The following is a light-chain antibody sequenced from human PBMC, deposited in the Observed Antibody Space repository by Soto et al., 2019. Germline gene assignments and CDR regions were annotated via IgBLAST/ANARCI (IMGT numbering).Light chain of an antibody. Sequence: QSALTQPASVSGSPGQSSTLSCAGTSSDIGAHNFVSWYQHHPGKAPKLIIYEVTKWPSGVSTRFSGSKAGNTASLTISGLQAEDEADYYCNSYTLSRTVVFGGGTKLTVL. CDR3: NSYTLSRTVV. CDR2: EVT. J-gene: IGLJ2*01. CDR1: SSDIGAHNF. V-gene: IGLV2-14*01.